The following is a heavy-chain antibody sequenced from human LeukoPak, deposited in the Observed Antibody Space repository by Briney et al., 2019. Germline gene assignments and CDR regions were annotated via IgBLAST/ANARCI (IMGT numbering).Heavy chain of an antibody. D-gene: IGHD6-19*01. CDR2: INSDGSDT. Sequence: RPGGSLRLSCAASGFTFSSYWMQWVRQAPGKGLVWVSRINSDGSDTTYADSVKGRFTISRDNAKSTLYLQMNSLRAEETAVYHCASAYSSGWYYQNWGQGTLVTVSS. V-gene: IGHV3-74*01. CDR3: ASAYSSGWYYQN. J-gene: IGHJ4*02. CDR1: GFTFSSYW.